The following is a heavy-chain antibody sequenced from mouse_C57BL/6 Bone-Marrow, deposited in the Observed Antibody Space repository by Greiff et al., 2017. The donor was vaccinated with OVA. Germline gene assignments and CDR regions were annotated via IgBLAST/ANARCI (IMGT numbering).Heavy chain of an antibody. CDR2: IYPGSGST. CDR3: ARRGYYGSSFDY. V-gene: IGHV1-55*01. CDR1: GYTFTSYW. Sequence: VKLQQPGAELVKPGASVKMSCKASGYTFTSYWITWVKQRPGQGLEWIGDIYPGSGSTNYNEKFKSKATLTVDTSSSTAYMQLSSLTSEDSAVYYCARRGYYGSSFDYWSQGTTLTVSS. D-gene: IGHD1-1*01. J-gene: IGHJ2*01.